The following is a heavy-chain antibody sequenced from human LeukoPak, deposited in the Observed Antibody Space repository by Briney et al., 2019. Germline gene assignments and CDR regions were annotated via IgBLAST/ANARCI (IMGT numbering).Heavy chain of an antibody. V-gene: IGHV3-66*02. Sequence: GGSLRLSCAASGFTVSSNYMSWVRQAPGKGLEWVSVIYSGGSTYYADSVKGRFTISRDNSKNTLYLQMNSLRAEDTAVYYCARALGYCSSTSCYSDCWGQGTLVTVSS. J-gene: IGHJ4*02. CDR2: IYSGGST. D-gene: IGHD2-2*02. CDR1: GFTVSSNY. CDR3: ARALGYCSSTSCYSDC.